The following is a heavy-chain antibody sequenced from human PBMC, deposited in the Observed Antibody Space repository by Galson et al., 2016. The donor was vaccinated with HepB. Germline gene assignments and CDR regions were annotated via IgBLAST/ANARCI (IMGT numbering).Heavy chain of an antibody. J-gene: IGHJ4*02. Sequence: NTRYAQSFKDRVAVTIDPSASTVYLELRSLKFDDTAVYYCARASWEFPTTFDYWGQGNQVTVSS. CDR2: NT. CDR3: ARASWEFPTTFDY. V-gene: IGHV1-18*01. D-gene: IGHD1-26*01.